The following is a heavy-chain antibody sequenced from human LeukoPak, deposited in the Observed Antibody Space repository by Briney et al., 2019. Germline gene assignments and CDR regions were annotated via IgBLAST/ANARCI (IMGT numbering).Heavy chain of an antibody. CDR2: ISSSGSTI. CDR3: ARDPRTVRI. CDR1: GFIFSSYE. D-gene: IGHD1-1*01. Sequence: GGSLRLSCAASGFIFSSYEMNWVRQAPGKGLEWVSYISSSGSTIYYADSVKGRFTISRDNAKNLLYLQMDSLRVEDTAIYYCARDPRTVRIWGQGTLVTVSS. J-gene: IGHJ4*02. V-gene: IGHV3-48*03.